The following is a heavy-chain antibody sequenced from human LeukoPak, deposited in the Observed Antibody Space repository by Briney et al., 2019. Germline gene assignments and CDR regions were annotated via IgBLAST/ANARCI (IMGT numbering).Heavy chain of an antibody. CDR2: INPNSGVT. J-gene: IGHJ5*02. CDR3: ARDHSVGDIAWWFDP. V-gene: IGHV1-2*02. D-gene: IGHD2-15*01. Sequence: GASVKVSCKASGYTFTCYFMHWVRQAPGQGIEWMGWINPNSGVTNYAQKFQGRVTMTRDTSISTAYMELSRLRSDDTAVYYCARDHSVGDIAWWFDPWGQGTLVSVSS. CDR1: GYTFTCYF.